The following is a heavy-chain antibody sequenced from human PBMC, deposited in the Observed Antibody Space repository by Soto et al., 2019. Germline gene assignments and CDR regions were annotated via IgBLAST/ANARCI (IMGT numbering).Heavy chain of an antibody. CDR2: ISSSSSYI. V-gene: IGHV3-21*01. J-gene: IGHJ6*03. D-gene: IGHD3-3*01. CDR3: ARGTIFGVAVYYYYYMDV. CDR1: GFTFSSYS. Sequence: EVQLVESGGGLVKPGGSLRLSCAASGFTFSSYSMNWVRQAPGKGLELVSSISSSSSYIYYADSVKGRFTISRDNAKNSVYLQRNSLGAEDTAVYYCARGTIFGVAVYYYYYMDVWGKGTTVTVSS.